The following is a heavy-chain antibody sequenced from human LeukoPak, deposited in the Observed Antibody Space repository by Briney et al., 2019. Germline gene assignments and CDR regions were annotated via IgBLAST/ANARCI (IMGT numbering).Heavy chain of an antibody. CDR3: AKAAGIAAAGTFDY. CDR2: ISGSGGST. J-gene: IGHJ4*02. CDR1: GFTFSSYA. V-gene: IGHV3-23*01. Sequence: HPGGSLRFSCAAPGFTFSSYAMSWVRQAPGKGLEWVSAISGSGGSTYYADSVKGRFTISRDNSKNTLYLQMNSLRAEDTAVYYCAKAAGIAAAGTFDYWGQGTLVTVSS. D-gene: IGHD6-13*01.